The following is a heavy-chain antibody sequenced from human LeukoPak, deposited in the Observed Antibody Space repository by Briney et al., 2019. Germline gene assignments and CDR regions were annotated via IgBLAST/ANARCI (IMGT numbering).Heavy chain of an antibody. J-gene: IGHJ4*02. Sequence: SETLSLTCTVSGGSISRSYWSWIRQPPGKGLEWIGYIYYGGSTNYNPSLKSRVTISVDTSKNQFSLKLSSVTAADTAVYYCARIRDGYNSPDYWGQGTLVTVSS. CDR3: ARIRDGYNSPDY. D-gene: IGHD5-24*01. V-gene: IGHV4-59*01. CDR2: IYYGGST. CDR1: GGSISRSY.